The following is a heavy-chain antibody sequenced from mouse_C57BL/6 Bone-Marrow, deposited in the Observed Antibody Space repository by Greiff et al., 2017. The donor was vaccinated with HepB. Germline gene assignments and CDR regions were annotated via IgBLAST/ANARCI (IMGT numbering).Heavy chain of an antibody. CDR2: ISSGGDYI. D-gene: IGHD1-1*01. Sequence: EVKVVESGEGLVKPGGSLKLSCAASGFTFSSYAMSWVRQTPEKRLEWVAYISSGGDYIYYADTVKGRFTISRDNARNTLYLQMSSLKSEDTAMYYCTRDEGYYGSREGFAYWGQGTLVTVSA. V-gene: IGHV5-9-1*02. CDR3: TRDEGYYGSREGFAY. J-gene: IGHJ3*01. CDR1: GFTFSSYA.